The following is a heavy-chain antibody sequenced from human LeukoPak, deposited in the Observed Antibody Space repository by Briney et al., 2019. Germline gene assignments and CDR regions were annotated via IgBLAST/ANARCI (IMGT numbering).Heavy chain of an antibody. V-gene: IGHV4-4*07. CDR1: GGSISSYY. J-gene: IGHJ5*02. CDR3: ARDTYYYDSSGYNWFDP. CDR2: IYTSGST. D-gene: IGHD3-22*01. Sequence: SETLSLTCTVSGGSISSYYWSWIRQPAGKGLEWIGRIYTSGSTNYNPSLKSRVTMSVDTSKNQFSLKLSSVTAADTAVYYCARDTYYYDSSGYNWFDPWGQGTLVTVSS.